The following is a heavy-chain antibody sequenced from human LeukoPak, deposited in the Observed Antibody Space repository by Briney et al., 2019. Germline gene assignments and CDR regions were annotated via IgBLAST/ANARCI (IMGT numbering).Heavy chain of an antibody. CDR3: AKALYYDSSGYDY. V-gene: IGHV3-9*01. CDR1: GFTFDDYA. CDR2: ISWNSGSI. J-gene: IGHJ4*02. Sequence: GGSLRLSCAASGFTFDDYAMHWVRQAPGKGLEWASGISWNSGSIGYADSVKGRFTISRDNAKNSLYLQMNSLRAEDTALYYCAKALYYDSSGYDYWGQGTLVTVSS. D-gene: IGHD3-22*01.